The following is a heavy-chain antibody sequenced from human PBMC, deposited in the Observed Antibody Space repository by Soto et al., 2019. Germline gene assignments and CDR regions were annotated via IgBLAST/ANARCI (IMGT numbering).Heavy chain of an antibody. J-gene: IGHJ5*02. CDR1: GFTFSSFG. Sequence: GGSLRLSCAASGFTFSSFGMHWVRQAPDKGLQWVAVISYDGSDKYYADSVKGRFTISRDDSTNTMYLQMNSLRREDTAVYYCAKTSGYDYVWGSSGLDPWGQGTLVTVSS. V-gene: IGHV3-30*18. CDR3: AKTSGYDYVWGSSGLDP. CDR2: ISYDGSDK. D-gene: IGHD3-16*01.